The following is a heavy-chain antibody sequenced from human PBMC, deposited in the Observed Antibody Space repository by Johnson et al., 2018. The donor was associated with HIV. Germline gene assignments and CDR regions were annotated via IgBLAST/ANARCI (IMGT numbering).Heavy chain of an antibody. Sequence: VQLVESGGGLIQPGGSLRLSCAASGFTFDEYGMSWVRQVPGKGLEWVSGINWNGGSTGYADSVKGRFTISRDNAKNSMYLQMNTLRAEDTALYYCARVVTMIVVDGGIEAFDIWGQGTMVTVSS. CDR1: GFTFDEYG. CDR2: INWNGGST. V-gene: IGHV3-20*04. CDR3: ARVVTMIVVDGGIEAFDI. D-gene: IGHD3-22*01. J-gene: IGHJ3*02.